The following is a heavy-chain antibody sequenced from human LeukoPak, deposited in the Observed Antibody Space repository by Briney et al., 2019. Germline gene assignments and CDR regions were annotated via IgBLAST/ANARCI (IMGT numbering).Heavy chain of an antibody. V-gene: IGHV1-2*02. CDR3: ARLFSSWYEEGRYYYYYGMDV. D-gene: IGHD6-13*01. CDR2: INPNSGGT. J-gene: IGHJ6*02. Sequence: ASVKVSCKASGYTFTGYYMHWVRQAPGQGLEWMGLINPNSGGTNYAQKFQGRVTMTRDTSISTAYMELSRLRSDDTAVYYCARLFSSWYEEGRYYYYYGMDVWGQGTTVTVSS. CDR1: GYTFTGYY.